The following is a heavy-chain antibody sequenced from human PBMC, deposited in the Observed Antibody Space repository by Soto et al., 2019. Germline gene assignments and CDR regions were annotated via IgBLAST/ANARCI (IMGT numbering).Heavy chain of an antibody. CDR3: ARVGVGSRR. J-gene: IGHJ3*01. D-gene: IGHD1-26*01. CDR2: LAPISGSP. V-gene: IGHV1-69*18. CDR1: GDTFSHYV. Sequence: VQLVQSGAEVKEPGSSVKVSCTNSGDTFSHYVMSWVRQAPGQGLEWMGSLAPISGSPNYAERFEGRLTISADAGTSTMYMELRSLQYDYTAVYYCARVGVGSRRWGQGTRVTVSS.